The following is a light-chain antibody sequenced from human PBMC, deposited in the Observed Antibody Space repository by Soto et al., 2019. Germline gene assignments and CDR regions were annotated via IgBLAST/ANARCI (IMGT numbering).Light chain of an antibody. Sequence: QSALTQPPSASGSSGQSVTISCTGTSSDVGGYNSVSWYQQHPGKAPKLMIYEVSKRPSGVPDRFSGSKSGNTASLTVSGLQAEDEADYYCSSYAGSNNFVFGTGTK. J-gene: IGLJ1*01. CDR2: EVS. CDR1: SSDVGGYNS. CDR3: SSYAGSNNFV. V-gene: IGLV2-8*01.